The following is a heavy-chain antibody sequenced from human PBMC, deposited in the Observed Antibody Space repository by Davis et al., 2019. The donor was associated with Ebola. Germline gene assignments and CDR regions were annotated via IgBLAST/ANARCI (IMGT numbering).Heavy chain of an antibody. CDR2: IKRDGSEK. Sequence: PGGSLRLSCAASGFTISNYWMSWVRQAPGKGLEWVANIKRDGSEKYYVDSVKGRFTISRDVAKNSLYLQMNSLRAEDTAVYYCASWDWGGAFDIWGQGTMVTVSS. CDR3: ASWDWGGAFDI. V-gene: IGHV3-7*03. CDR1: GFTISNYW. D-gene: IGHD7-27*01. J-gene: IGHJ3*02.